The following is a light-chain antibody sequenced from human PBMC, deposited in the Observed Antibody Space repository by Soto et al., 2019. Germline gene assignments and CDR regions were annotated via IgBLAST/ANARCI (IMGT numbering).Light chain of an antibody. Sequence: EIVLTQSPATLSLSPGERATLSCRASQSVSSYLAWYQQKPGQAPRLLIYDASNRATGIPARFSGSGSGTDFTLTISSLEPEDFAVYYCQQYGSSPPGLTFGGGTKVEIK. CDR2: DAS. J-gene: IGKJ4*01. V-gene: IGKV3-11*01. CDR1: QSVSSY. CDR3: QQYGSSPPGLT.